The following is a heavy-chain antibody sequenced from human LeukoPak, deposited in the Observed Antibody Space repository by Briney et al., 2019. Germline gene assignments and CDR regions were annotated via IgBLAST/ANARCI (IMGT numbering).Heavy chain of an antibody. V-gene: IGHV3-21*01. Sequence: GGSLRLSCAASGFTFSSYNMNWVRQAPGQGLERVSSITSGSSYIHYADSVKGRFTISRDNAKSSLYLQMNSLRAADQAVLYFARDPYSWSYGGYYYCYRDVWGKGNTVTIFS. CDR1: GFTFSSYN. CDR3: ARDPYSWSYGGYYYCYRDV. D-gene: IGHD1-26*01. J-gene: IGHJ6*03. CDR2: ITSGSSYI.